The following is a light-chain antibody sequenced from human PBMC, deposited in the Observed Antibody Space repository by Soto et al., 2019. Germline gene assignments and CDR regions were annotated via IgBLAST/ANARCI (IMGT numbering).Light chain of an antibody. CDR2: GAS. CDR1: QSVSSD. J-gene: IGKJ1*01. V-gene: IGKV3-15*01. CDR3: QQYNNWPRT. Sequence: EIVMTQSSASLSLSAGQRTTLSCRASQSVSSDLAWYHQKPGQAPRLLIYGASTRATGIPARFSGSGSGTEFTLTINSLQSEDFAVYYCQQYNNWPRTFGQGTKVDIK.